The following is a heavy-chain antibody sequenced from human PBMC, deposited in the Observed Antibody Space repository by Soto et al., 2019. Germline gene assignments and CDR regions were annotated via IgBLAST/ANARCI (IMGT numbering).Heavy chain of an antibody. CDR1: GDSISTYY. J-gene: IGHJ6*02. V-gene: IGHV4-59*01. CDR3: ARVAGPYYSYGVDV. Sequence: PSETLSLTCTVSGDSISTYYWSWIRQPPGKGLEWIGYIYNSENTNYNPSLKSRVTISGDTSKNQFSLKMSSLTPADTAVYYCARVAGPYYSYGVDVWGQGTTVTVSS. CDR2: IYNSENT.